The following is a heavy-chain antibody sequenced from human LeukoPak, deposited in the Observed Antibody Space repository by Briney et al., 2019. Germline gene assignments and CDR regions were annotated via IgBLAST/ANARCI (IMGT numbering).Heavy chain of an antibody. CDR3: ARGGSIAARPLYYMDV. J-gene: IGHJ6*03. CDR1: GGSMNGYY. Sequence: PSETLSLTCTVSGGSMNGYYWSWIRQPPGKGLEWIGYIYYSGSTNYNPSLKSRVTISVDTSKNQFSLKLSSVTAADAAVYYCARGGSIAARPLYYMDVWGKGTTVTVSS. D-gene: IGHD6-6*01. V-gene: IGHV4-59*01. CDR2: IYYSGST.